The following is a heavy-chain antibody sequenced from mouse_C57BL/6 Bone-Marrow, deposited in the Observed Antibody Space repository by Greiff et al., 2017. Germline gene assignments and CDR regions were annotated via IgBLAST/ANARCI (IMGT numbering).Heavy chain of an antibody. CDR2: IDPNSGGT. Sequence: QVHVKQPGAELVKPGASVKLSCKASGYTFTSYWMHWVKQRPGRGLEWIGRIDPNSGGTKYNEKFKSKATLTVDKSSSPAYMELRSLTSEDSAVYFCAREGMGLRLYAMDYWGQGTSVTVSS. J-gene: IGHJ4*01. D-gene: IGHD1-1*01. CDR3: AREGMGLRLYAMDY. V-gene: IGHV1-62-3*01. CDR1: GYTFTSYW.